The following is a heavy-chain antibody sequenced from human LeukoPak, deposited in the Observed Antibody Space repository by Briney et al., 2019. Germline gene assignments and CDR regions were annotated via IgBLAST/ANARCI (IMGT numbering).Heavy chain of an antibody. CDR3: ARVSGRGYLSYYFDY. Sequence: SQTLSLTCTVSGGSISSGGYYWSWIRQLPGKGLEWIGHIYYSGSTYYNPSLKSRVTISVDTSKKQFSLKLSSVTAADTAVYYCARVSGRGYLSYYFDYWGQGTLVTVSS. CDR2: IYYSGST. J-gene: IGHJ4*02. D-gene: IGHD2/OR15-2a*01. V-gene: IGHV4-31*03. CDR1: GGSISSGGYY.